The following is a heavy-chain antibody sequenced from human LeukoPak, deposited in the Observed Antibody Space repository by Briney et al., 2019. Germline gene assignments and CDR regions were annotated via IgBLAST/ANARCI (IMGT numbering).Heavy chain of an antibody. CDR3: ARCQTGNDYYYYMDV. Sequence: ASVKVSCKASGYTFTGYYMHWVRQAPGQGLEWMGGIIPIFGTANYAQKFQGRVTITADESTSTAYMELSSLRSEDTAVYYCARCQTGNDYYYYMDVWGKGTTVTVSS. CDR2: IIPIFGTA. J-gene: IGHJ6*03. V-gene: IGHV1-69*13. CDR1: GYTFTGYY. D-gene: IGHD2-8*01.